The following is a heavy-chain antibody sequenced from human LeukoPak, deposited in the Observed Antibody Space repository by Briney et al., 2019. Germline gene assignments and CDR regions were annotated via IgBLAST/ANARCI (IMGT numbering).Heavy chain of an antibody. V-gene: IGHV4-61*02. D-gene: IGHD6-13*01. CDR3: ARRSRGIAAAVEDY. CDR2: IYTSGST. CDR1: GNSISSGDNY. J-gene: IGHJ4*02. Sequence: PSETLSLTCTVSGNSISSGDNYWSWIRQPAGKGLEWIGRIYTSGSTYYNPSLKSRVTISVDTSKNQFSLKLSSVTAADTAVHYCARRSRGIAAAVEDYWGQGTLVTVSS.